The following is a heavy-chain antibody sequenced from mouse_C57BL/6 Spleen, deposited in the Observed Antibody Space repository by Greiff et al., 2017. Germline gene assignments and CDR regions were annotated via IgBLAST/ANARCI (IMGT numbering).Heavy chain of an antibody. CDR2: IYTSDSET. V-gene: IGHV1-61*01. CDR3: ARGGITTVVAIDY. D-gene: IGHD1-1*01. Sequence: QVQLQQPGAELVRPGSSVKLSCKASGYTFTSYWMDWVKQRPGQGLEWIGNIYTSDSETHYNQKFKDKATLTVDKSSSTAYMQLSSLTSEDSAVYYCARGGITTVVAIDYWGQGTTLTVSS. CDR1: GYTFTSYW. J-gene: IGHJ2*01.